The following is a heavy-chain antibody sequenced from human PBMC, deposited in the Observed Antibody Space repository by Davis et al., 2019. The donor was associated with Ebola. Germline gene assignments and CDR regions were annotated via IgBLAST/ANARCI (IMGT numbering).Heavy chain of an antibody. CDR1: GYTFTSYG. V-gene: IGHV1-18*04. J-gene: IGHJ5*02. CDR3: ARDSDITMIVVEGWFDP. D-gene: IGHD3-22*01. Sequence: ASVKVSCKASGYTFTSYGISWVRQAPGQGLEWMGWISAYNGNTNYAQKLQGRVTMTTDTSTSTAYMELSSLRSEDTAVYYCARDSDITMIVVEGWFDPWGQGTLVTVSS. CDR2: ISAYNGNT.